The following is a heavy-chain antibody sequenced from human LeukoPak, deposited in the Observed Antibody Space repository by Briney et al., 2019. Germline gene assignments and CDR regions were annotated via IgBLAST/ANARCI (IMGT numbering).Heavy chain of an antibody. CDR1: GVSFSGHY. D-gene: IGHD1-1*01. CDR2: INHSGST. CDR3: ASGVQSERRRLTGTQPIYYGMDV. V-gene: IGHV4-34*01. Sequence: KPSETLSLTCAVHGVSFSGHYWSWIRQPPGKGLEWIGDINHSGSTSYNPSLNSRVTISADPSKNQFSLGLSSATAADTAVYYCASGVQSERRRLTGTQPIYYGMDVWGQGTTVTVSS. J-gene: IGHJ6*02.